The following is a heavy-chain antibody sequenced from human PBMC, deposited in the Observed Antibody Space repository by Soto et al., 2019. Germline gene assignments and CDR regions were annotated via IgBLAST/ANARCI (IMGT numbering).Heavy chain of an antibody. J-gene: IGHJ4*02. CDR1: VFILSTYT. Sequence: GSLRLSGSASVFILSTYTMLWVRQAPGKGLEYVSAINTVAVTSYADSVKGRFAISRDNSKNTLYPQMSSLRPEDTAVYYCVTGYSSGWYEIYWGQGTLVTVSS. V-gene: IGHV3-64D*06. D-gene: IGHD6-19*01. CDR3: VTGYSSGWYEIY. CDR2: INTVAVT.